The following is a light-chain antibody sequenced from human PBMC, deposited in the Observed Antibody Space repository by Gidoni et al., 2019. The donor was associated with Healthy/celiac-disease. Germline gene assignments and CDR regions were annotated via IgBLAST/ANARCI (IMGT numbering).Light chain of an antibody. CDR2: GAS. CDR3: QQYNNWTPWT. CDR1: QSVSSN. J-gene: IGKJ1*01. V-gene: IGKV3-15*01. Sequence: EIVMTQSPATLSVSPGERATLSCRASQSVSSNLAWYQQKPGQAPRLLIYGASTRPTGIPARFSGSGSGTEFTLTISSRKSEDFEVYYCQQYNNWTPWTFGQGTKVEIK.